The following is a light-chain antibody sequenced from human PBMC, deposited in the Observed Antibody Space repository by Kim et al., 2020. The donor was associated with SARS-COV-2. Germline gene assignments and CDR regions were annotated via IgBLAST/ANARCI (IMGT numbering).Light chain of an antibody. CDR1: NIGSKS. V-gene: IGLV3-21*01. CDR3: QVWESSSDHVL. CDR2: YDS. J-gene: IGLJ2*01. Sequence: VAPGKTARSTCGGNNIGSKSVHWYQQKPGQAPVLVIYYDSDRPSGIPERLSGSNSGNTATLTISRVEAGDEADYYCQVWESSSDHVLFGGGTKLTVL.